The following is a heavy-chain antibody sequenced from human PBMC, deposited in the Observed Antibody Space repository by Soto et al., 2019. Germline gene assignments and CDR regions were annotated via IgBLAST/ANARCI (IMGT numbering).Heavy chain of an antibody. CDR1: GGTFSSYA. V-gene: IGHV1-69*13. CDR2: IIPIFGTA. CDR3: ARYREYSSSSGDWFDP. D-gene: IGHD6-6*01. J-gene: IGHJ5*02. Sequence: ASVKVSCKASGGTFSSYAISWVRQAPGQGLEWMGGIIPIFGTANYAQKFQGRVTITADESTSTAYMELSSLRSEDTAVYYCARYREYSSSSGDWFDPWGQGTLVTVSS.